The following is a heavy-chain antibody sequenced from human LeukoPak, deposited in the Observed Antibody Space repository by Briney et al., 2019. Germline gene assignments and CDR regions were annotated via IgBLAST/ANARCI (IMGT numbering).Heavy chain of an antibody. Sequence: SETLSLTCTVSGGSISSYYWSWIRQPPGKGLEWIGEINHSGSTNYNPSLKSRVTISVDTSKNQFSLKLSSVTAADTAVYYCARRRLYSSSPDYWGQGTLVTVSS. CDR2: INHSGST. CDR3: ARRRLYSSSPDY. V-gene: IGHV4-34*01. D-gene: IGHD6-6*01. CDR1: GGSISSYY. J-gene: IGHJ4*02.